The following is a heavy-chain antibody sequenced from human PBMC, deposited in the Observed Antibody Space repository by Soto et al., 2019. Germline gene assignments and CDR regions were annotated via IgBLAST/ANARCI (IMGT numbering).Heavy chain of an antibody. CDR1: GGSFTAHY. D-gene: IGHD3-22*01. J-gene: IGHJ4*02. V-gene: IGHV4-39*01. Sequence: SEILCHTCAVSGGSFTAHYWSWIRQPPGKGLEWVGSIYYLGNTYYNPSLGSRVTISVDTSKNQFSLKLRSVTAADTAVFYCAGLYPYESSGYHLNYWGQGALVTVFS. CDR2: IYYLGNT. CDR3: AGLYPYESSGYHLNY.